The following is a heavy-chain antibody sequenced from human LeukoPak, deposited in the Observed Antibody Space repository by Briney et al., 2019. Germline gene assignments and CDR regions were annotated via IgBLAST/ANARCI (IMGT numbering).Heavy chain of an antibody. J-gene: IGHJ4*02. CDR1: GYSFATYW. V-gene: IGHV5-51*01. Sequence: GESLKISCKGSGYSFATYWIGWVRQMPGKGLEWMGIIYPGDSDTRYSPSFQGQVTISVDKSISTAYLQWSSLEASDTAMYYCARLDIRDGYSGDYWGQGTLVTVSS. CDR2: IYPGDSDT. D-gene: IGHD5-24*01. CDR3: ARLDIRDGYSGDY.